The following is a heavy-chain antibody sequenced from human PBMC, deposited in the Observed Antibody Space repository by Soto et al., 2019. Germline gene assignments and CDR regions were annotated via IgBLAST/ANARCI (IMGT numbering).Heavy chain of an antibody. CDR1: GFTFTSSA. J-gene: IGHJ4*02. V-gene: IGHV1-58*01. D-gene: IGHD3-3*01. CDR2: IVVGSGNT. CDR3: AAAPYYDFWSGYEDY. Sequence: QMQLVQSGPEVKKPGTSVKVSCKASGFTFTSSAVQWVRQARGQRLEWIGWIVVGSGNTNYAQKFQERVTITRDMSTSTAYMELSSLRSEDTAVYYRAAAPYYDFWSGYEDYWGQGTLVTVSS.